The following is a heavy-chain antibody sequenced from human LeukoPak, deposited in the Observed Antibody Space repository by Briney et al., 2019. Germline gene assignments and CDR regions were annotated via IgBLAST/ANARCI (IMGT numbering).Heavy chain of an antibody. D-gene: IGHD1-14*01. V-gene: IGHV4-61*09. CDR3: ARTGGGVGWFGTIDS. CDR1: GGSISSGSYY. CDR2: IYTSGAT. Sequence: SETLSLTCTVSGGSISSGSYYWTWIRQPAGKGLEWIGHIYTSGATSYNPSLQSRVTISVDTSKHEFSLKLTFLTAADTAVYYCARTGGGVGWFGTIDSWGQGTLVTVSS. J-gene: IGHJ4*02.